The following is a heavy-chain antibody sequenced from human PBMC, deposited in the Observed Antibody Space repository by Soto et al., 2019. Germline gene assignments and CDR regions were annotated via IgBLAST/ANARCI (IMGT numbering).Heavy chain of an antibody. CDR1: GFTFSSYG. J-gene: IGHJ4*02. CDR2: ISYDGSNK. CDR3: AEIPGAYSSGWDLSDY. Sequence: GGSLRLSCAASGFTFSSYGMHWVRQAPGKGLEWVAVISYDGSNKYYADSVKGRFTISRDNSKNTLYLQMNSLRAEDTAVYYCAEIPGAYSSGWDLSDYWGQGTLVTVSS. D-gene: IGHD6-19*01. V-gene: IGHV3-30*18.